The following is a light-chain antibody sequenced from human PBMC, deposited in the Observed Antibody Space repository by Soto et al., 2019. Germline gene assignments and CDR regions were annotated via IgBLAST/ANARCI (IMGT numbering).Light chain of an antibody. J-gene: IGKJ2*01. Sequence: ELVLTQSRATLSLSPGARATLSCRASQSVSSSYLAWYQQKPGQAPRLLIYGASSRATGIPDRFSGSGSGTDFTLTISRLEPEDFAVYYWQQYCSSSYTFGQGTKLEIK. CDR2: GAS. CDR3: QQYCSSSYT. V-gene: IGKV3-20*01. CDR1: QSVSSSY.